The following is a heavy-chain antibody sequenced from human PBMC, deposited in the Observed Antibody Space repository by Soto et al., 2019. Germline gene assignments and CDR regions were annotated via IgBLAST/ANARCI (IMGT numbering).Heavy chain of an antibody. V-gene: IGHV1-69*13. D-gene: IGHD3-3*01. CDR2: IIPIFGTA. CDR1: GGTFSSYA. J-gene: IGHJ4*02. Sequence: ASVKVSCKASGGTFSSYAISWVRQAPGQGLEWMGGIIPIFGTANYAQKFQGRVTITADESTSTAYMELSSLRSEDTAVYYCPSLRITIFGVVQSRDYWGQGTLVTVSS. CDR3: PSLRITIFGVVQSRDY.